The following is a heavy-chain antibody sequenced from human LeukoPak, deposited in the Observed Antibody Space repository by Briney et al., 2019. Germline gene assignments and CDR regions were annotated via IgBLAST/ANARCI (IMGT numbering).Heavy chain of an antibody. CDR1: GFTFSSYG. CDR3: ATPVVAATLSWFGP. V-gene: IGHV3-23*01. CDR2: ISGSGGST. Sequence: GGSLRLSCAASGFTFSSYGMSWVRQAPGKGLEWVSAISGSGGSTYYTDSVKGRFTISRDNSKNTLYLQMNSLRAEDTAVYYCATPVVAATLSWFGPWGQGTLVTVSS. D-gene: IGHD2-15*01. J-gene: IGHJ5*02.